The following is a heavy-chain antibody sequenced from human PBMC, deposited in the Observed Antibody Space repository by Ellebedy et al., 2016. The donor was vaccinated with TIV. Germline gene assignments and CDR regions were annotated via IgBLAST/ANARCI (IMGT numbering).Heavy chain of an antibody. J-gene: IGHJ6*03. CDR1: GSTFSTYS. CDR3: ARVQSVYHYMDV. D-gene: IGHD2-8*01. Sequence: GESLKISCTASGSTFSTYSMNWVRQAPGKGLEWVSYVSGSGKTTYYTDSVKGRFTISRDNAKNSLYLHMNSLRAEDTAMYYCARVQSVYHYMDVWGKGTMVTVSS. V-gene: IGHV3-48*04. CDR2: VSGSGKTT.